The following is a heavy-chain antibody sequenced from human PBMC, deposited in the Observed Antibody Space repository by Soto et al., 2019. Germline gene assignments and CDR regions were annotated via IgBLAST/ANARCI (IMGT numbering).Heavy chain of an antibody. CDR3: EKDIYSNYVNAFDI. V-gene: IGHV3-30*18. Sequence: QVQLVESGGGVVQPGRSLRLSCAASGFTFSSYVMHWVRQAPGKGLEWVAVISYDGSNKYYADSVKGRFTISRDNSKNTLYLQMNSLRAEDTAVYYCEKDIYSNYVNAFDIWGQGTMVTVSS. CDR2: ISYDGSNK. D-gene: IGHD4-4*01. CDR1: GFTFSSYV. J-gene: IGHJ3*02.